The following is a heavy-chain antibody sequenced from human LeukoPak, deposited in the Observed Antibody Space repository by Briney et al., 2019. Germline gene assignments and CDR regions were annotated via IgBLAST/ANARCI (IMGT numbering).Heavy chain of an antibody. J-gene: IGHJ4*02. V-gene: IGHV1-69*05. CDR1: GGTFSSYG. D-gene: IGHD5-18*01. CDR2: IIPIFGTA. CDR3: ARERYSYGYFDY. Sequence: SVKVSCKASGGTFSSYGISWVRQAPGQGLEWMGGIIPIFGTANYAQKFQGRVTITTDESTSTAYMELSSLRSEDTAIYYCARERYSYGYFDYWGQGTLVTVSS.